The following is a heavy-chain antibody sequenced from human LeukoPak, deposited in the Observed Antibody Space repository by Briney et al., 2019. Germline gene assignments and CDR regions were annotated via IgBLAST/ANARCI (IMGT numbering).Heavy chain of an antibody. Sequence: GGSLRLSCAASGFTFSSYWMSWVRQAPGKGLEWVANIKQDGSEKYYVDSVKGRFTISRDNAKNSLYLQMNSLRAEDTAVYYCAKEGRGNCGGDCYYDYWGQGTLVTVSS. J-gene: IGHJ4*02. CDR2: IKQDGSEK. D-gene: IGHD2-21*02. V-gene: IGHV3-7*03. CDR1: GFTFSSYW. CDR3: AKEGRGNCGGDCYYDY.